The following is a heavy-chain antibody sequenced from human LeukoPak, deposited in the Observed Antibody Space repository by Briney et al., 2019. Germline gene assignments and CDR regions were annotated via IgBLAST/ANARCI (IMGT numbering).Heavy chain of an antibody. V-gene: IGHV1-18*01. J-gene: IGHJ6*03. Sequence: ASVKVSCKASGYTFTSYGISWVRQAPGQGLEWMGWISAYNGNTSYAQKLQGRVTMTTDTSTSTAYMELRSLRSDDTAVYYCAGEHRYCSSTSCPRYAYYYYYMDVWGKGTTVTVSS. CDR3: AGEHRYCSSTSCPRYAYYYYYMDV. CDR1: GYTFTSYG. D-gene: IGHD2-2*01. CDR2: ISAYNGNT.